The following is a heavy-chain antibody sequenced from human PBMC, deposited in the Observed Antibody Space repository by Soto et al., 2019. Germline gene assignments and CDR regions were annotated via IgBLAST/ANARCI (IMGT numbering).Heavy chain of an antibody. J-gene: IGHJ5*02. CDR1: GYTFTSYG. V-gene: IGHV1-18*04. D-gene: IGHD6-19*01. Sequence: GASVKVSCKASGYTFTSYGISWVRQAPGQGLEWMGWISAYNGNTNYAQKLQGRVTMTTDTSTSTAYMELRSLRSDDTAVYYCARVGKAVAKAGWFDPWGQGTLVTVSS. CDR3: ARVGKAVAKAGWFDP. CDR2: ISAYNGNT.